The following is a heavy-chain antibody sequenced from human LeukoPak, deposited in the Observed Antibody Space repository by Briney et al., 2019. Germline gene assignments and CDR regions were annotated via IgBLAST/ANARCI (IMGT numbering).Heavy chain of an antibody. V-gene: IGHV3-15*01. Sequence: GGSLRLSCVASGFTFRNAWMSWVRQAPGKGLEWVGRIKSTTVGGTTEYAAPVKGRFTISRDDSKNTVYLQMNSLKTEDTAVYYCTTGPGNSGYWGQGTMVTVSS. CDR3: TTGPGNSGY. D-gene: IGHD4-23*01. J-gene: IGHJ4*02. CDR2: IKSTTVGGTT. CDR1: GFTFRNAW.